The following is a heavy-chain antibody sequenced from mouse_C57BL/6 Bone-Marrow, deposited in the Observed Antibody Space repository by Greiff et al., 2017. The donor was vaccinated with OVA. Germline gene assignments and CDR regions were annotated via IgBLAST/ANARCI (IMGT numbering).Heavy chain of an antibody. CDR2: IYPRSGNT. CDR1: GYTFTSYG. Sequence: QVQLKQSGAELARPGASVKLSCKASGYTFTSYGISWVKQRTGQGLEWIGEIYPRSGNTYYNEKFKGKATLTADKSSSTAYMELRSLTSEDSAVYFCARHWDEAWFAYWGQGTLVTVSA. J-gene: IGHJ3*01. CDR3: ARHWDEAWFAY. V-gene: IGHV1-81*01. D-gene: IGHD4-1*01.